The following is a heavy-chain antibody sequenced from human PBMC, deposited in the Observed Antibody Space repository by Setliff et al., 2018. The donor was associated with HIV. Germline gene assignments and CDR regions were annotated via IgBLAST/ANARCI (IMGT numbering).Heavy chain of an antibody. J-gene: IGHJ4*02. Sequence: ASVKVSCKVSGYSLTELSIHWVRQRPGQGLEWMGGFDPGTGEPIYAQKFQDRITMTEDTSTDTTYMEVSSLRSEDTAIYYCATFYKLTGTTAFDFWGQGTLVTVSS. V-gene: IGHV1-24*01. CDR2: FDPGTGEP. D-gene: IGHD1-7*01. CDR3: ATFYKLTGTTAFDF. CDR1: GYSLTELS.